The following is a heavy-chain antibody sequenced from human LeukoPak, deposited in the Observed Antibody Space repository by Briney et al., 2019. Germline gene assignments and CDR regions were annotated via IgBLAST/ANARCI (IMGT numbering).Heavy chain of an antibody. Sequence: ASVKVSCKASGYTFTSYYMHWVRQAPGQGLEWMGIINPNGGSTSYAQKFQGRVTMTRDTSTSTVYMEPSSLRSEDTAVYYCARDLVGGRIIWGQGTLVTVSS. CDR3: ARDLVGGRII. J-gene: IGHJ4*02. V-gene: IGHV1-46*01. CDR2: INPNGGST. D-gene: IGHD1-26*01. CDR1: GYTFTSYY.